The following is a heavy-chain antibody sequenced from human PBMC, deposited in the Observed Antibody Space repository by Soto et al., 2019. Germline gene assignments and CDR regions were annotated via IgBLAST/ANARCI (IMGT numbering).Heavy chain of an antibody. CDR3: SINYYDTSGYSIDI. CDR2: TRNRDNGYTT. Sequence: GGSLRLSCAASGFTFSDHYMDWVRQAPGKGLEWVGRTRNRDNGYTTEYAASVKGRFTTSRDASKNSRYLQMNSLQTEDTAVYYCSINYYDTSGYSIDIWGQGTMVTVSS. J-gene: IGHJ3*02. CDR1: GFTFSDHY. D-gene: IGHD3-22*01. V-gene: IGHV3-72*01.